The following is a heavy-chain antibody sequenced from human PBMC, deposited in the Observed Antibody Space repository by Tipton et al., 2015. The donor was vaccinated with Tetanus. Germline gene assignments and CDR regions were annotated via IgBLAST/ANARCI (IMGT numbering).Heavy chain of an antibody. V-gene: IGHV5-51*01. J-gene: IGHJ4*02. CDR3: ARRRTTTALANYFDS. Sequence: QLVQSGAEVKKPGESLQISCKGSGYNFTVYYIGWVRQMPGKGLEWMGIVYPGDSTTKYSPSFQGQVTISADRSITTAYLRWSSPKASDTAIYYCARRRTTTALANYFDSWGQGTQIIVSS. CDR2: VYPGDSTT. D-gene: IGHD1-1*01. CDR1: GYNFTVYY.